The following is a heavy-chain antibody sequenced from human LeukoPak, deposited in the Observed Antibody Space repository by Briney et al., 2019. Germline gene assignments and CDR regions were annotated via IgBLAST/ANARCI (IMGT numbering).Heavy chain of an antibody. D-gene: IGHD3-10*01. V-gene: IGHV3-9*01. CDR1: GFIFDDYA. Sequence: SLRLSCAASGFIFDDYAMHWVRQAPGKGLEWVSGITWNSVTIGYAGSVKGRFTISRDNAKNSLYLQMNSLRAEDTALYYCVKDTGSYGEFDYWGQGALVTVSS. J-gene: IGHJ4*02. CDR2: ITWNSVTI. CDR3: VKDTGSYGEFDY.